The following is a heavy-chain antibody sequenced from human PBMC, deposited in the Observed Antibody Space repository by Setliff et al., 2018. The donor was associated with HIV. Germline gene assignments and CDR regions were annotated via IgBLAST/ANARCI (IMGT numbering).Heavy chain of an antibody. D-gene: IGHD2-15*01. CDR3: AREADGIDF. CDR1: GGSITSSTYY. J-gene: IGHJ4*02. Sequence: PSETLSLTCTVSGGSITSSTYYWGWIRQPPGKGLEWIGTVHYTGNTYHNPSLKSRVTISVEVSKNQISLKLTAVTAADSAVYYCAREADGIDFRGQGTLVTVSS. V-gene: IGHV4-39*02. CDR2: VHYTGNT.